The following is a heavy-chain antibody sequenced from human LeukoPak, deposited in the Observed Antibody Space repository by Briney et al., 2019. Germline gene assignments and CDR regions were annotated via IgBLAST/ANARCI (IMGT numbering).Heavy chain of an antibody. D-gene: IGHD2-21*02. Sequence: GGSLRLSCAVSGFTFSAYAMSWVRHAPGKGLVWVSRIDSDGTRTTYADSVKGRFTISRDNAKNTLYLQMNSLRAEDTAVYYCARSPNCGGDCSWGQGTLVTVSS. J-gene: IGHJ5*02. CDR2: IDSDGTRT. CDR1: GFTFSAYA. V-gene: IGHV3-74*01. CDR3: ARSPNCGGDCS.